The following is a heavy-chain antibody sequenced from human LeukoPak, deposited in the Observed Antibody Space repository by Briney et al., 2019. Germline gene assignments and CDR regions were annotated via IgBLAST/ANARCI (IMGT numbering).Heavy chain of an antibody. J-gene: IGHJ4*02. Sequence: GESLKISCKGSGYSFTSYWIGWVRQMPRKGLEWMGIIYPGDSDTRYSPSFQGQVTISADKSISTAYLQWSSLKASDTAMYYCASTPDCSGGSCYWAAYYFDYWGQGTLVTVSS. CDR1: GYSFTSYW. D-gene: IGHD2-15*01. CDR3: ASTPDCSGGSCYWAAYYFDY. CDR2: IYPGDSDT. V-gene: IGHV5-51*01.